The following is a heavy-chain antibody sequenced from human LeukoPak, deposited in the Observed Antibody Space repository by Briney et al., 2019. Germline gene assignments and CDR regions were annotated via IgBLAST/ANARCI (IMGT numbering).Heavy chain of an antibody. J-gene: IGHJ6*03. Sequence: GESLRLSCAASGFTFSNYVIHWVRQAPGKGLEGLAVISYDGTNKYYADTVKGRFTISRDHSQSTVDLQMNTLRGADTAVYYCVRSPTYYNMDVWGKGTTVTVSS. CDR1: GFTFSNYV. CDR3: VRSPTYYNMDV. CDR2: ISYDGTNK. V-gene: IGHV3-30*03.